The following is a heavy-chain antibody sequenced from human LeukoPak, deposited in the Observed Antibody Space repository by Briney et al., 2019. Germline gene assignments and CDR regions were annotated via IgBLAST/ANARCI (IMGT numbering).Heavy chain of an antibody. CDR2: IYYSGST. V-gene: IGHV4-38-2*01. D-gene: IGHD3-3*01. J-gene: IGHJ4*02. CDR3: TGITIFGVVITYFDY. CDR1: GYSISSGYY. Sequence: SETLSLTCAVSGYSISSGYYWGWIRQPPGKGLEWIGSIYYSGSTYYNPSLKSRVTISVDTSKNQFSLKLSSVTAADTAVYYCTGITIFGVVITYFDYWGQGTLVTVSS.